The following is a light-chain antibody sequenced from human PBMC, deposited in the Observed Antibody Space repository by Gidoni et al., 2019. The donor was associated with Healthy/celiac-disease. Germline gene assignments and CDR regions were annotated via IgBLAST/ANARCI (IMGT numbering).Light chain of an antibody. CDR3: QQYGSSPRAYT. J-gene: IGKJ2*01. Sequence: LSLPPGERATRSCRASQSVSSSYLAWYQQKPGQAPRLLIYGASSRATGIPDRFSGSGSGTDFTLTISRLEPEDFAVYYCQQYGSSPRAYTFGQGTRLEIK. CDR2: GAS. V-gene: IGKV3-20*01. CDR1: QSVSSSY.